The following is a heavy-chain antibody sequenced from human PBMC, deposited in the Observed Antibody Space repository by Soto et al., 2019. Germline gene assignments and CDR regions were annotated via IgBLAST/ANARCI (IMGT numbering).Heavy chain of an antibody. V-gene: IGHV3-23*01. CDR2: IGGSGGNR. Sequence: EVQLLESGGGLVQPGGSLRLSCAASGFTFNAYAMTWVRQAPGKGLAWVSAIGGSGGNRYYADSVRGRFTITRDNSKDTVDLQMNSPRVEDTAVYYCARVASDYINSVDNWGQGILVTVSS. D-gene: IGHD4-4*01. CDR1: GFTFNAYA. CDR3: ARVASDYINSVDN. J-gene: IGHJ4*02.